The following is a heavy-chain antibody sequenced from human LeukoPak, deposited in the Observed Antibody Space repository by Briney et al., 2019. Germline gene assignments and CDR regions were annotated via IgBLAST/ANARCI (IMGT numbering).Heavy chain of an antibody. CDR1: GLTFSSHW. J-gene: IGHJ4*02. CDR2: ITKDGSSK. D-gene: IGHD3-22*01. Sequence: GGSLRLSCAASGLTFSSHWMHWVRQAPGRGRVWGSRITKDGSSKTYSDSVKGRFTISRDNAKNMWYLQVNSLRAEDTAVYYCARDHDSSGYKFVYWGQGTLVTVSS. CDR3: ARDHDSSGYKFVY. V-gene: IGHV3-74*01.